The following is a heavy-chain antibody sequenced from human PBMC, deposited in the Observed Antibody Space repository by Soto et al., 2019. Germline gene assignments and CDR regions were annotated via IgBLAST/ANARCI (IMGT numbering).Heavy chain of an antibody. D-gene: IGHD3-10*01. CDR3: ARHGLEGSGSYYYYYYGMDV. Sequence: SETLSLTCTVSGGSISSSSYYWGWIRQPPGKGLEWIGSIYYSGSTYYNPSLKSRVTISVDTSKNQFSLKLSSVTAADTAVYYCARHGLEGSGSYYYYYYGMDVWGQGTTVTVSS. CDR1: GGSISSSSYY. V-gene: IGHV4-39*01. J-gene: IGHJ6*02. CDR2: IYYSGST.